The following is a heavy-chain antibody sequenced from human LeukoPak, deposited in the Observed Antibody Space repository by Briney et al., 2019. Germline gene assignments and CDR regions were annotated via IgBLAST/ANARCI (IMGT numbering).Heavy chain of an antibody. V-gene: IGHV3-48*02. D-gene: IGHD3-10*01. CDR3: ARVRYGSGSLYYGVDV. CDR2: ISSSSSTI. J-gene: IGHJ6*02. CDR1: GFTFSSYS. Sequence: GGSLRLSCAASGFTFSSYSMDWVRQAPGKGLEWVSYISSSSSTIYYADSVKGRFTISRDNAKNSLSLQMSSLRDEDTAVYYCARVRYGSGSLYYGVDVWGQGTTVTVSS.